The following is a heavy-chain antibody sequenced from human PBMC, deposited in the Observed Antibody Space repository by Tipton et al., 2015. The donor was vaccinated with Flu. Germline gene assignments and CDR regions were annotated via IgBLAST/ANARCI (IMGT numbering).Heavy chain of an antibody. J-gene: IGHJ4*02. Sequence: SGFSFSNYAMSWVRQAPGKGLEWLSYISSSGSTISYADSVRGRFTISRDNAKNSLYLQLNSLRAEDTALYYCATLTGDDYWGQGDLVTVSS. V-gene: IGHV3-48*03. CDR3: ATLTGDDY. CDR2: ISSSGSTI. D-gene: IGHD7-27*01. CDR1: GFSFSNYA.